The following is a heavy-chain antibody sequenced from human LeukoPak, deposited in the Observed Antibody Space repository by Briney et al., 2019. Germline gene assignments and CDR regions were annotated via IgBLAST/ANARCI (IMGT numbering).Heavy chain of an antibody. CDR2: IHPNSGGT. CDR3: ARDYYGSGTYYKDY. V-gene: IGHV1-2*02. Sequence: ASVKVSCKASGYTFTAYYLHWVRQAPGQGLRGMGWIHPNSGGTNYAQNFQGRVSMTTDTSISTVYMELSRLRSDDTAVYYCARDYYGSGTYYKDYWSQGTLVTVSS. CDR1: GYTFTAYY. D-gene: IGHD3-10*01. J-gene: IGHJ4*02.